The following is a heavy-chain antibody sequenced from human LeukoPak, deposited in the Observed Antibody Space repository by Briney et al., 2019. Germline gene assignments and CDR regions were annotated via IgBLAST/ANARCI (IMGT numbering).Heavy chain of an antibody. V-gene: IGHV3-30*18. CDR3: AKDLLSVLRYFDWLLSPFDY. CDR1: GFTFSSYG. D-gene: IGHD3-9*01. J-gene: IGHJ4*02. CDR2: ISYDGSNK. Sequence: GGSLRLSCAASGFTFSSYGMHWVRQAPGKGLEWVVVISYDGSNKYYAESVKGRFTISRDNSKNTLYLQMNSLRAEDTAVYYCAKDLLSVLRYFDWLLSPFDYWGQGTLVTVSS.